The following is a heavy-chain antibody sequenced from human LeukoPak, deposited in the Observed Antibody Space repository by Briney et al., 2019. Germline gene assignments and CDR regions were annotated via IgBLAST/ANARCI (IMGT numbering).Heavy chain of an antibody. CDR1: GGTFSSYA. CDR2: IIPIFGTA. D-gene: IGHD6-25*01. V-gene: IGHV1-69*13. Sequence: SVKVSCKASGGTFSSYAISWVRQAPGQGLEWMGGIIPIFGTANYAQKFQGRVTITADESTSTAYMELSSLRSEDTAVYYCARGIPAAAGGNWFDPWGQGTLVTVSS. CDR3: ARGIPAAAGGNWFDP. J-gene: IGHJ5*02.